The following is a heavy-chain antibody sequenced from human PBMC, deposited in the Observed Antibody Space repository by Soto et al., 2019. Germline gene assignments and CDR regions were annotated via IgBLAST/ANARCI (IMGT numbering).Heavy chain of an antibody. Sequence: GGSLRLSCAASGFTFSSYAMSWVRQAPGKGLEWVSAISGSGGSTYYADSVKGRFTISRDNSTNTLYLQMNSLRAEDTAVYYCAKLGIGYISGWFDYWCQGTLLTVSS. CDR1: GFTFSSYA. CDR3: AKLGIGYISGWFDY. V-gene: IGHV3-23*01. CDR2: ISGSGGST. D-gene: IGHD6-19*01. J-gene: IGHJ4*02.